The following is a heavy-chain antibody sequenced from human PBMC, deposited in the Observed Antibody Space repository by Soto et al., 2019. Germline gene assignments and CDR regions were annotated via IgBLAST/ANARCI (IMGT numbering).Heavy chain of an antibody. Sequence: QVQLVQSGAEVKKPGASVKVSCKASGYTFTSYDINWVRQATGQGLEWMGWMNPNSGNTGYAQKFQGRVTMTRNTSISTAYMELSSLRSEVTAVYYCARTAVGYCSGGSCYSAIDYWGQGTLVTVSS. CDR2: MNPNSGNT. J-gene: IGHJ4*02. CDR3: ARTAVGYCSGGSCYSAIDY. D-gene: IGHD2-15*01. V-gene: IGHV1-8*01. CDR1: GYTFTSYD.